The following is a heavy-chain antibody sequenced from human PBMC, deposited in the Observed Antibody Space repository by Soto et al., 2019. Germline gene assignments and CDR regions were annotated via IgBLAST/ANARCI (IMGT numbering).Heavy chain of an antibody. Sequence: QVQLQESGPGLVKPSQTLSLTCTVSGGSISSGGYYWSWIRQHPGKGLEWIGYIYYSGSTYYNPSLKSRVTISVDTSKNQFSLKLSSVTAADTAVYYCARGAEAMITPYYFDYWGQGTLVTVSS. D-gene: IGHD3-22*01. CDR2: IYYSGST. V-gene: IGHV4-31*03. J-gene: IGHJ4*02. CDR3: ARGAEAMITPYYFDY. CDR1: GGSISSGGYY.